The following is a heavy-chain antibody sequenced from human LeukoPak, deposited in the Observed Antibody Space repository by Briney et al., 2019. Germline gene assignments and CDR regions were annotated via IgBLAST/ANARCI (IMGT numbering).Heavy chain of an antibody. J-gene: IGHJ4*02. CDR2: ISYTGST. V-gene: IGHV4-59*01. CDR1: GDSISNYY. D-gene: IGHD1-7*01. Sequence: SETLSLTCTVSGDSISNYYWSRIRQPPGKGLEWIGYISYTGSTSYNPSLKSRVTISVDTSKKQFSLKVSSVTAADTAVYYCARDSGGTSDYWGQGTLVTVSS. CDR3: ARDSGGTSDY.